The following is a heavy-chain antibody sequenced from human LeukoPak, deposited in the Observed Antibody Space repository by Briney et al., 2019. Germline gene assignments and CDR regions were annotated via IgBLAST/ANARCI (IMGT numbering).Heavy chain of an antibody. Sequence: GGSLRLSCVASGFPFSSYWMTWVRQAPGKGLEWVANIKQDGSKKSYVDSVKGRFTISRDNAKNSLYLQMNSLRAEDTAVYYCARDPEEYYFDYWGQGTLVTVSS. D-gene: IGHD2/OR15-2a*01. CDR1: GFPFSSYW. CDR3: ARDPEEYYFDY. J-gene: IGHJ4*02. CDR2: IKQDGSKK. V-gene: IGHV3-7*01.